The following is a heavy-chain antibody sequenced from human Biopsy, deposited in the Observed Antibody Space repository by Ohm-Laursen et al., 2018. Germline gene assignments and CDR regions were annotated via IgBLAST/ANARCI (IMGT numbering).Heavy chain of an antibody. CDR1: GGTFSNYG. Sequence: SSGKVSCKAPGGTFSNYGVNWVRQAPGQGLEWLGGNIPILGTGNCAQKFQDRVTVAADTSTSTATMELRSLRSDDTAVYYCATKLTGYFHHWGQGTLVIVSS. J-gene: IGHJ1*01. V-gene: IGHV1-69*06. D-gene: IGHD3-9*01. CDR3: ATKLTGYFHH. CDR2: NIPILGTG.